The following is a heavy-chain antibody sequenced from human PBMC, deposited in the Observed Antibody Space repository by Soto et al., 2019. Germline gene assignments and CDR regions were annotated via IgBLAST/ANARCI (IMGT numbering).Heavy chain of an antibody. CDR2: ISYDGSNK. D-gene: IGHD1-26*01. CDR3: AKEWDRGAFDI. J-gene: IGHJ3*02. V-gene: IGHV3-30*18. Sequence: GGSLRLSCAASGFTFSSYCMHWVRQAPGKGLEWVAVISYDGSNKYYADSVKGRFTISRDNSKNTLYLQMNSLRAEDTAVYYCAKEWDRGAFDIWGQGTMVTVSS. CDR1: GFTFSSYC.